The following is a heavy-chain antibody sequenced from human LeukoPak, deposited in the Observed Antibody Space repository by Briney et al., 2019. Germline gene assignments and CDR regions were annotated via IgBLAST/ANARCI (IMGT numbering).Heavy chain of an antibody. Sequence: GGSLRLSCAASRFTVSSSYMYWVRQAPGKGLEWVSFFYRGEITYYAESVRGRFTISRDISKNTLYLLMNSLIPEDTAVYYCAKRGRDYGDYGEDDQYYFDYWGQGTLVTVSS. CDR1: RFTVSSSY. J-gene: IGHJ4*02. CDR2: FYRGEIT. V-gene: IGHV3-53*01. D-gene: IGHD4-17*01. CDR3: AKRGRDYGDYGEDDQYYFDY.